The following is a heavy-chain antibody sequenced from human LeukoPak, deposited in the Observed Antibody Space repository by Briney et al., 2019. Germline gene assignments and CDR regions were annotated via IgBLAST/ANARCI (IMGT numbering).Heavy chain of an antibody. CDR1: GYTFTSYD. Sequence: ASVKVSCKASGYTFTSYDINWVRQATGQGREWMGWMNPNSGNTGYAQKFQGRVTMTRNTSISTAYMELSSLRSEDTAVYYCARRTLVVKGNAFDIWGQGTMVTVSS. CDR2: MNPNSGNT. J-gene: IGHJ3*02. D-gene: IGHD3-22*01. V-gene: IGHV1-8*01. CDR3: ARRTLVVKGNAFDI.